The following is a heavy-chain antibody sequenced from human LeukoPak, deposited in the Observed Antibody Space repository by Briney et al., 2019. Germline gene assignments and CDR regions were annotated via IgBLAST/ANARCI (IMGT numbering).Heavy chain of an antibody. Sequence: GGSLRLSCAASGFTFSSYWMSWVRQAPGKGLEWVANIKQDGSEKYYVDSVKGRFTISRDNAKNSLYLQMNSLRAEDTAVYYCARGIVGATYYFDYSGQGTLVTVSS. CDR1: GFTFSSYW. CDR3: ARGIVGATYYFDY. D-gene: IGHD1-26*01. J-gene: IGHJ4*02. V-gene: IGHV3-7*01. CDR2: IKQDGSEK.